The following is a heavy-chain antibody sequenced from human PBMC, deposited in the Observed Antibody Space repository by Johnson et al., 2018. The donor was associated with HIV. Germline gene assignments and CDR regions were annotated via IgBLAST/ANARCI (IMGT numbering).Heavy chain of an antibody. V-gene: IGHV3-30-3*01. Sequence: QVQLVESGGGVVQPGRSLRLSCAASGFTFSSYAMHWVRQAPGKGLEWVAVISYDGSNKYYADSVKGRFTISRDNSKNTLYLQMNSLRAGDTAVYYWAREGAAAGPTDAFDIWGQGTMVTVSS. CDR2: ISYDGSNK. CDR1: GFTFSSYA. D-gene: IGHD6-13*01. CDR3: AREGAAAGPTDAFDI. J-gene: IGHJ3*02.